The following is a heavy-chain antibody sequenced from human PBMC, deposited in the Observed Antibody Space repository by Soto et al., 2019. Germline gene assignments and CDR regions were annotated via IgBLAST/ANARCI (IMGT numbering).Heavy chain of an antibody. D-gene: IGHD3-22*01. V-gene: IGHV3-48*02. J-gene: IGHJ3*02. Sequence: PGGSLRLSCAASGFTFSSYSMNWVRQVPGKGLEWVSYISSSSSTIYYADSVKGRFTISRDNAKNSLYLQMNSLRDEDTAVYCCARYFQTMIVVVITRPSDAFDIWGQGTMVTVSS. CDR2: ISSSSSTI. CDR1: GFTFSSYS. CDR3: ARYFQTMIVVVITRPSDAFDI.